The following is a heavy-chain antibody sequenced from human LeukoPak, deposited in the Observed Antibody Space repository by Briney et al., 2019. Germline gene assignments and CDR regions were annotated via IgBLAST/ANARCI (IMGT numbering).Heavy chain of an antibody. D-gene: IGHD1-1*01. V-gene: IGHV3-23*01. J-gene: IGHJ4*02. CDR3: AKAYWNEYYFDY. CDR2: ISGSGGST. Sequence: GGSLSLSCAASGFTFSSYAMSWVRQTPGKGLEGVSAISGSGGSTYYTDSVKGRFTISRDNSRNTLFLQMNSLRAEDTAVYYCAKAYWNEYYFDYWGQGTLVTVSS. CDR1: GFTFSSYA.